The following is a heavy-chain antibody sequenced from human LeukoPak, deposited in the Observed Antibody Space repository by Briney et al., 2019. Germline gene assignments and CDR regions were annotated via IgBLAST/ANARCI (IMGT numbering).Heavy chain of an antibody. CDR1: GFTFSSYS. J-gene: IGHJ6*03. V-gene: IGHV3-21*01. CDR2: ISSSGSYI. Sequence: GGSLRLSCAASGFTFSSYSMNWVRQAPGKGLEWVSSISSSGSYIYYADSVKGRFTISRDNAKNSLYLQMNSLRAEDTAVYYCASFYDFWSGYAYGGYYMDVWGKGTTVTVSS. CDR3: ASFYDFWSGYAYGGYYMDV. D-gene: IGHD3-3*01.